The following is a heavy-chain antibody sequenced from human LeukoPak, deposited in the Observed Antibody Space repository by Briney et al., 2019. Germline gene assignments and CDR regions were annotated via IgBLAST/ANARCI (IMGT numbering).Heavy chain of an antibody. CDR1: GGSISGYY. CDR2: IYYSGST. V-gene: IGHV4-59*08. CDR3: ASGYGNFDY. J-gene: IGHJ4*02. D-gene: IGHD5-12*01. Sequence: SETLSLTCTVSGGSISGYYWSWIRQPPGKGLEWIGYIYYSGSTNSNPSLKSRVTVSVDTSKNQFSLKLSSVTAADTAVYYCASGYGNFDYWGQGTLVTVSS.